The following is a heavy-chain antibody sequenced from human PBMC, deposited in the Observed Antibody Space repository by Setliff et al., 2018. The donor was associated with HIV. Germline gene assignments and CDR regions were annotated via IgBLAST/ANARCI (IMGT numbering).Heavy chain of an antibody. J-gene: IGHJ4*02. Sequence: PSETLSLTCAVSGGSISSSNWWNWVRQPPGKGLEWIGEIYHTGSTNYNPSLKGRLTISVDKSNNQFSLKLSSVTAADTAVYYCARGFRSGRIFGIDYWGQGTLVTVSS. V-gene: IGHV4-4*02. CDR3: ARGFRSGRIFGIDY. D-gene: IGHD3-3*01. CDR2: IYHTGST. CDR1: GGSISSSNW.